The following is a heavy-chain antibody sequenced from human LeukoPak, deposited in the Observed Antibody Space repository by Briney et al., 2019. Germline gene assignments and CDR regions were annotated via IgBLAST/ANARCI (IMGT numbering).Heavy chain of an antibody. CDR2: ISDSGDFT. J-gene: IGHJ6*02. CDR3: ARERYYYGLDV. Sequence: GGSLRLSCAGSGFTFSSSAMSWVRQAPGKGLEWVSSISDSGDFTYYADSVKGRFTISRDNAKNSLYLQMNSLRDEDTAVYYCARERYYYGLDVWGQGTTVTVSS. V-gene: IGHV3-23*01. CDR1: GFTFSSSA.